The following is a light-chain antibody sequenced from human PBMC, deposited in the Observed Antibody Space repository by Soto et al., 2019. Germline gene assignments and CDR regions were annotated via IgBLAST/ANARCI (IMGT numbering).Light chain of an antibody. J-gene: IGLJ1*01. CDR2: NNS. CDR1: SSDIGTNT. CDR3: TAWDDSLNGYV. V-gene: IGLV1-44*01. Sequence: QSVLTQPPSVSGTPGQRVTISCSGSSSDIGTNTVNWYQQLPGTAPKLLIYNNSQRPSGVPDRFSGSKSGTSASLAISGLQSEDGADYYCTAWDDSLNGYVFGTGTKVTVL.